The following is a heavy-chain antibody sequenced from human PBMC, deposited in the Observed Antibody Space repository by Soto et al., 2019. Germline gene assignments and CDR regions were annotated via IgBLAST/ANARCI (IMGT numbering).Heavy chain of an antibody. V-gene: IGHV3-9*01. Sequence: EVQLVESGGGLVQPGRSLRLSCAASGFTFDDYAMHWVRQAPGKGLEWVSGIGWNSGSIGYADSVKGRFTISRDNAKNSLYLQMNSLRAEDTALYYCAKDIEYSYGSLDYGMDVWGQGTTVTVSS. CDR2: IGWNSGSI. D-gene: IGHD5-18*01. CDR3: AKDIEYSYGSLDYGMDV. CDR1: GFTFDDYA. J-gene: IGHJ6*02.